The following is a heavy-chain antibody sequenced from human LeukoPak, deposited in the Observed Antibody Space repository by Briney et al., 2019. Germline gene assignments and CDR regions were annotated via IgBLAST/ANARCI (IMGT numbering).Heavy chain of an antibody. CDR3: ARGYATAFDS. J-gene: IGHJ4*02. Sequence: GGSLRLSCAASGFTFGNSWMGWVRQAPGKGLDWVANINQDGSEKYYVDSVEGRFTISRDNAKNSLYLHMNSLRAEDTAVFYCARGYATAFDSWGQGALVTVSS. CDR2: INQDGSEK. D-gene: IGHD2-2*01. V-gene: IGHV3-7*01. CDR1: GFTFGNSW.